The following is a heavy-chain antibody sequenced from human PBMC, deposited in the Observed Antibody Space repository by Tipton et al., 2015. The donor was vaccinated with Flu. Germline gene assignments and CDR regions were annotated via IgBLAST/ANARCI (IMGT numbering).Heavy chain of an antibody. V-gene: IGHV1-18*01. Sequence: QVQLVQSGAEVKNPGASVKVSCKTSGNTFSSSGLSWVRQAPGQGLEWMGWISGYNGETNYAQKFQGRVTMTMDTYTTTAYMEVRSLRSDDTAVFYCARDLGKGSCSKKGHEFWGQGTLVTVAS. CDR2: ISGYNGET. D-gene: IGHD3-16*01. J-gene: IGHJ4*02. CDR3: ARDLGKGSCSKKGHEF. CDR1: GNTFSSSG.